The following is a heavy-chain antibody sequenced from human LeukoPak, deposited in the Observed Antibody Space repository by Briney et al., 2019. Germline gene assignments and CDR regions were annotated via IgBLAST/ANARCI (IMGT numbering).Heavy chain of an antibody. CDR3: ARGRDGSQFPIDD. V-gene: IGHV3-21*01. D-gene: IGHD5-24*01. J-gene: IGHJ4*02. CDR1: GFTFSSYN. CDR2: ISSSSSYI. Sequence: PGGSLRLSCAASGFTFSSYNMNWVRQAPGKGLEWVSSISSSSSYIYYADSVKGRFTISRDNAKNSLYLQMNSLRAEDTAVYYCARGRDGSQFPIDDWGQGTLVTVSS.